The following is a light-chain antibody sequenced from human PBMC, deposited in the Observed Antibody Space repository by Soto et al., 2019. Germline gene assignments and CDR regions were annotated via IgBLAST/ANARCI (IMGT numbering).Light chain of an antibody. CDR3: QQYGGSPYT. CDR2: GAS. CDR1: QYIASSY. Sequence: EIVLTQSPGTLSLSRGEGATLXXRSSQYIASSYLAWYQQRRGQAPRVXIYGASSRATGIPDRFSGRGSGTDFTLTISRLEPEDFAVYYCQQYGGSPYTFGLGTKVDIK. V-gene: IGKV3-20*01. J-gene: IGKJ2*01.